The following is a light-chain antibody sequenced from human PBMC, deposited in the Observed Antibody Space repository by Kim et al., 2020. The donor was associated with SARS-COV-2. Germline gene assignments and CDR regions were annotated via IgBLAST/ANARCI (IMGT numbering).Light chain of an antibody. Sequence: EIVLTQSPGTLSLSLGERATLSCRASQSVSSSYLSWYQQTPGQAPRLLIYGASSRATGIPDRFSGSGSGTDFTLTINRLEPEDFAVYYCQQYGTSPGWTFGQGTKVEIK. CDR2: GAS. CDR3: QQYGTSPGWT. V-gene: IGKV3-20*01. CDR1: QSVSSSY. J-gene: IGKJ1*01.